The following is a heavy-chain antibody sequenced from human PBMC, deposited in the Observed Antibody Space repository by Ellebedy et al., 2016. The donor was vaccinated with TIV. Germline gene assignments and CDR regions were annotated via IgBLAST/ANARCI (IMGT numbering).Heavy chain of an antibody. CDR1: GGSISSSSYY. V-gene: IGHV4-39*01. J-gene: IGHJ1*01. Sequence: MPSETLSLTCTVSGGSISSSSYYWGWIRQPPGKGLEWIGTISYTGSTYYAPSLKSRVSISVDTLKNQFSLNLTSVTAADTAVYYCATSITMAGGMEHWGQGTLVTVSS. CDR2: ISYTGST. D-gene: IGHD6-19*01. CDR3: ATSITMAGGMEH.